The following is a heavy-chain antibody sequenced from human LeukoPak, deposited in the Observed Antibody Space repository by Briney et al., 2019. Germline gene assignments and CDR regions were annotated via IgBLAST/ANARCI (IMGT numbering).Heavy chain of an antibody. Sequence: PGGSLRLSCAAFGFTVSNSYIRWVRQAPGKGLEWVSLFYSDDDTHYPDSVKGQFTISRDNSKNTLYLQMNSLRVEDTAVYYCAREGYYDTSGASRAFDIWGQGTMVTVSS. J-gene: IGHJ3*02. CDR1: GFTVSNSY. CDR2: FYSDDDT. D-gene: IGHD3-22*01. V-gene: IGHV3-66*02. CDR3: AREGYYDTSGASRAFDI.